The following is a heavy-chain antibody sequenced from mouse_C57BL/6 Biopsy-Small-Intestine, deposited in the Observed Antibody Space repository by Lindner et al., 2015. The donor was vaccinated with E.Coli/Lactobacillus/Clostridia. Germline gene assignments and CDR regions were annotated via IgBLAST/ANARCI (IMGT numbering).Heavy chain of an antibody. CDR2: IYPRSGNT. D-gene: IGHD2-4*01. V-gene: IGHV1-81*01. Sequence: VQLQESGAELARPGASVKLSCKASGYTFTSYGISWVKQRTGQGLEWIGEIYPRSGNTYYNEKFKGKATLTADKSSSTAYMELRSLTSEDSAVYFCARSSDYDVFDYWGQGTTPTVSS. CDR3: ARSSDYDVFDY. CDR1: GYTFTSYG. J-gene: IGHJ2*01.